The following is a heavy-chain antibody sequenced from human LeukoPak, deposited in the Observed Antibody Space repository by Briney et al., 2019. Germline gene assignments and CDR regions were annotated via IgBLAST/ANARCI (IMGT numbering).Heavy chain of an antibody. D-gene: IGHD3-3*01. CDR3: ARINTIFGVVNIYNGWFDP. CDR1: GGTFSSYA. J-gene: IGHJ5*02. V-gene: IGHV1-69*05. CDR2: IIPIFGTA. Sequence: ASVKVSCKASGGTFSSYAISWVRQAPGQGLEWMGGIIPIFGTANYAQKFQGRVTITTDESTSTAYVELSSLRSEDTAVYYCARINTIFGVVNIYNGWFDPWGQGTLVTVSS.